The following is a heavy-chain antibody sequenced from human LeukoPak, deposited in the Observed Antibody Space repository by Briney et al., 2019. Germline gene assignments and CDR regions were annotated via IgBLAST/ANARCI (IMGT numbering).Heavy chain of an antibody. CDR2: ISYSGST. Sequence: SGTLSLTCTVSGCSISSYYWNWIRQPPGKGLEWIGHISYSGSTNYNPSLKSRLTISVDTSKNQFSLKLSSVTAADTAIYYCARTPPIEPYYYVDVWGTGTTVTVSS. CDR1: GCSISSYY. J-gene: IGHJ6*03. D-gene: IGHD2-15*01. V-gene: IGHV4-59*08. CDR3: ARTPPIEPYYYVDV.